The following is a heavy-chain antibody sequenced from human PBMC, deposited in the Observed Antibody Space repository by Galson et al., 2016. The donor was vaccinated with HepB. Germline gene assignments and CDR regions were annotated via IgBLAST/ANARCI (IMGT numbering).Heavy chain of an antibody. Sequence: TFSNYWMAWIRQPPGKGLEWIGSMHYSGTTYYNPSLKSRVTISRDTAKNEDTLKLSTVTAADTAVYYCARSQFPYYDFLSGYYSWFDPWGQGALVSVSS. V-gene: IGHV4-39*01. CDR2: MHYSGTT. CDR1: TFSNYW. J-gene: IGHJ5*02. D-gene: IGHD3-3*01. CDR3: ARSQFPYYDFLSGYYSWFDP.